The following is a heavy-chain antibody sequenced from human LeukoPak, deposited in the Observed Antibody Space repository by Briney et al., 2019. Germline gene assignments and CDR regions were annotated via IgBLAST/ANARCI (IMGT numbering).Heavy chain of an antibody. CDR2: IIPIFGTA. CDR1: GGTFSSYA. V-gene: IGHV1-69*05. CDR3: ARATVAGTELFDY. D-gene: IGHD6-19*01. Sequence: SVKVSCKASGGTFSSYAISWVRQAPGQGPEWMGRIIPIFGTANYAQKFQGRVTITTDESTSTAYMELSSLRSEDTAVYYCARATVAGTELFDYWGQGTLVTVSS. J-gene: IGHJ4*02.